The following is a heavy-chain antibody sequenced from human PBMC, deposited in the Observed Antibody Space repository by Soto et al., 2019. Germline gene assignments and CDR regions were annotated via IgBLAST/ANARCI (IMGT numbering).Heavy chain of an antibody. J-gene: IGHJ4*02. Sequence: QVQLQESGPGLVRPSETLSLTCTVSGDSINHSYWTWIRQPPGKGIDWIGYIHYSGTATYNPYNPPLKGRVAISVDTSKQQFSLRLSSVTAADTAVYYCARDTGGFDYWGQGALVTVSS. D-gene: IGHD7-27*01. CDR2: IHYSGTA. V-gene: IGHV4-59*01. CDR3: ARDTGGFDY. CDR1: GDSINHSY.